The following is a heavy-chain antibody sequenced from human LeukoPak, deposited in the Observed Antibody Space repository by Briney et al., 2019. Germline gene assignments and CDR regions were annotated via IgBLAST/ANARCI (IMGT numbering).Heavy chain of an antibody. CDR1: GGSIGSGYY. J-gene: IGHJ4*02. Sequence: SETLSLTCTVSGGSIGSGYYWAWIRQPPGKGLEWIGSIHYGGTTHYNPSLQSRVTISADTSKNQFALDLRSVTAADSAVYYCTRDIGDFVSDFWGQGTLVTVSS. V-gene: IGHV4-39*02. CDR3: TRDIGDFVSDF. D-gene: IGHD2-21*02. CDR2: IHYGGTT.